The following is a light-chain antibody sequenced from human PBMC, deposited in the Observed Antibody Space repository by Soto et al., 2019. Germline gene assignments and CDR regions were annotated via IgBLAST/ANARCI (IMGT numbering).Light chain of an antibody. CDR1: QSISDT. V-gene: IGKV3-15*01. Sequence: EIVMTQSPATLSVSPGGRATLSCRASQSISDTLAWYQQKPGQAPRLLIYSASRRATGFPARLSGSGSGTDFTLTISSLQSEDFAVYYCQQYNNWPWTFGQGTQVDIK. CDR3: QQYNNWPWT. CDR2: SAS. J-gene: IGKJ1*01.